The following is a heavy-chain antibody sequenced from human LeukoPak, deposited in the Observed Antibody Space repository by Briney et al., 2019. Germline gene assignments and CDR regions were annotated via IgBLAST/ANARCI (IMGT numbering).Heavy chain of an antibody. CDR3: ARYYDSSGYYSPYFDY. CDR2: IHPGDSDT. CDR1: GXSFTSYC. D-gene: IGHD3-22*01. V-gene: IGHV5-51*01. J-gene: IGHJ4*02. Sequence: GESLKISFKGSGXSFTSYCIGWVRQMPGKGLEWMGIIHPGDSDTRYSPSFQGQVTISADKSISTAYLQWSSLKASDTAMYYCARYYDSSGYYSPYFDYWGQGTLVTVSS.